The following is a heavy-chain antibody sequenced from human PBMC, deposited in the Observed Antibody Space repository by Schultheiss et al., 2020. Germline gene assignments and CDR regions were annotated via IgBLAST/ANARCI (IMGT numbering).Heavy chain of an antibody. D-gene: IGHD2-15*01. CDR1: GGSISSGGYS. Sequence: SQTLSLTCAFSGGSISSGGYSWSWIRQPPGKGLEWIGYIYHSGSTYYNPSLKSRVTISVDRSKNQFSLKLSSVTAADTAVYYCAREDCSGGSCYFDYWGQGTLVTVSS. CDR3: AREDCSGGSCYFDY. CDR2: IYHSGST. J-gene: IGHJ4*02. V-gene: IGHV4-30-2*01.